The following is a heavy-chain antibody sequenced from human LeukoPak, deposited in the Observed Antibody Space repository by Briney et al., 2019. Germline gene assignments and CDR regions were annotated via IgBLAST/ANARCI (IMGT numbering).Heavy chain of an antibody. V-gene: IGHV4-34*01. CDR1: GGSISSYY. Sequence: PAETLSLTCTVSGGSISSYYWSWIRQPPGKGLECIWEINHSRSTNYNPSLKSGVTISVDTSKNQFSLNLSSVTAAATAVYYCARGLRLPSYYYYYSSDVWGKGNPVTASS. CDR2: INHSRST. CDR3: ARGLRLPSYYYYYSSDV. D-gene: IGHD5-18*01. J-gene: IGHJ6*03.